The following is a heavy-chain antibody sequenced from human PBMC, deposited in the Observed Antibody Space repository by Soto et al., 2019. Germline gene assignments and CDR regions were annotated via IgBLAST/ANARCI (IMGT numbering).Heavy chain of an antibody. Sequence: GPTLVNPTQTLTLTCTFSGFSLSTSVMCVSWIRQPPGKALEWLALIDWDDDKYYSTSLKTRLTISKDTSKNQVVLTMTNMDPVDTATYYCARSQEGDYDYYYGMGVWGQGTTVTVSS. CDR2: IDWDDDK. D-gene: IGHD2-21*02. CDR1: GFSLSTSVMC. V-gene: IGHV2-70*01. CDR3: ARSQEGDYDYYYGMGV. J-gene: IGHJ6*02.